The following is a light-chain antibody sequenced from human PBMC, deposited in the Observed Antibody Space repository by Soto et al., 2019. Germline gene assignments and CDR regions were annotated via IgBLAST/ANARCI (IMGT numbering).Light chain of an antibody. Sequence: QSALTQPASVSGSSGQSITISCTGTSSDVGGYNYVSWYQQHPGKAPKLIIYEVSNRHSGVSNRFSGSKSGNTASLTISGLQAEDEADYYCNSYRTNYTWLFGGGTKVTVL. V-gene: IGLV2-14*01. CDR3: NSYRTNYTWL. CDR2: EVS. J-gene: IGLJ3*02. CDR1: SSDVGGYNY.